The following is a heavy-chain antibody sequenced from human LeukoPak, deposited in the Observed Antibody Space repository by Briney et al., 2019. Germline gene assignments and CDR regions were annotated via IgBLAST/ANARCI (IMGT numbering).Heavy chain of an antibody. CDR1: GFTFSSYA. Sequence: GGSLRLSCAASGFTFSSYAMSWVCQAPGKGLEWVSAISGSGGSTYYADSVKGRFTISRDNSKNTLYLQMNSLRAEDTAVYYCAKGHTVTTEKIDYWGQGTLVTVSS. J-gene: IGHJ4*02. D-gene: IGHD4-11*01. V-gene: IGHV3-23*01. CDR2: ISGSGGST. CDR3: AKGHTVTTEKIDY.